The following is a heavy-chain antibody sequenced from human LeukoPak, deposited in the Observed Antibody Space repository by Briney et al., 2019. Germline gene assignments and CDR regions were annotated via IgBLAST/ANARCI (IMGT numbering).Heavy chain of an antibody. V-gene: IGHV3-23*01. D-gene: IGHD3-9*01. CDR1: GFTFSSYA. Sequence: GGSLRLSCAASGFTFSSYAMSWVRQAPGKGLEWVSAISGSGGSTYYADSVRGRFTISRDNSKNTLYLQMNSLRAEDTAVYYCAKGTPPLRYFDWSASGYGPLFDYWGQGTLVTVSS. CDR2: ISGSGGST. CDR3: AKGTPPLRYFDWSASGYGPLFDY. J-gene: IGHJ4*02.